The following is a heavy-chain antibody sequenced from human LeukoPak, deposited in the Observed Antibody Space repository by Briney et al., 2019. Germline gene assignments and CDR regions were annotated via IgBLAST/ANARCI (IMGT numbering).Heavy chain of an antibody. CDR2: ISAYNGHT. CDR3: VRGGALYYDFWD. V-gene: IGHV1-18*01. J-gene: IGHJ4*02. CDR1: GYIFTNYG. Sequence: ASVKVSCKASGYIFTNYGISWVRQAPGQGLEWMGWISAYNGHTNYAQRFQGRVTMTTDTSTSTAYMELRSLRSDDAAVYYCVRGGALYYDFWDWGQGTLVTVSS. D-gene: IGHD3-3*01.